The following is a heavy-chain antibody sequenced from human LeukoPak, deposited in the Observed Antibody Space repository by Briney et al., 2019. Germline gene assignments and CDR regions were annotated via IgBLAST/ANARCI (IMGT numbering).Heavy chain of an antibody. CDR3: ARTKVTPPKYYYYGMDV. D-gene: IGHD4-17*01. J-gene: IGHJ6*02. Sequence: ASVNVSCTASGYTFTGYYMHWVRQAPGQGLEWMGRINPNSGGTNYAQKFQGRVTMTRDTSISTAYMELSRLRSDDTAVYYCARTKVTPPKYYYYGMDVWGQGTTVTVSS. CDR2: INPNSGGT. CDR1: GYTFTGYY. V-gene: IGHV1-2*06.